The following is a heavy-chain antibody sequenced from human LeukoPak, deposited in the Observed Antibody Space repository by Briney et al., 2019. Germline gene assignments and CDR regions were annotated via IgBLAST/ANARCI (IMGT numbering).Heavy chain of an antibody. J-gene: IGHJ6*03. CDR1: GGSISSGGSY. V-gene: IGHV4-31*03. D-gene: IGHD3-3*01. CDR3: ARGRYDFWSGYSPYYYYYMDV. CDR2: IYYSGST. Sequence: SQTLSLTCTVSGGSISSGGSYWSWIRQHPGKGLEWIGYIYYSGSTYYNPSLKSRVTISVDTSKNQFSLKLSSVTAADTAVYYCARGRYDFWSGYSPYYYYYMDVWGKGTTVTVSS.